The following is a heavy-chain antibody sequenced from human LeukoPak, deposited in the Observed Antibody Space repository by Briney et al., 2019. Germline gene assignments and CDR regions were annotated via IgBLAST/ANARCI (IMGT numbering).Heavy chain of an antibody. Sequence: SETLSLTCTVSGGSISSYYWSWIRQPPGKGLEWIGYNYYSGSTNYNPSLKSRVTISVDTSKNQFSLKLSSVTAADTAVYYCARDQGSIFDYWGQGTLVTVSS. D-gene: IGHD2-15*01. V-gene: IGHV4-59*01. CDR2: NYYSGST. CDR3: ARDQGSIFDY. CDR1: GGSISSYY. J-gene: IGHJ4*02.